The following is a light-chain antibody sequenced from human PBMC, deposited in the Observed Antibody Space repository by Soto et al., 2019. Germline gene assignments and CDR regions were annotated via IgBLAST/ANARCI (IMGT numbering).Light chain of an antibody. J-gene: IGKJ5*01. CDR1: QSVSSN. Sequence: VMTQYPDSLSVSPGEIATLSCRASQSVSSNLAWYQQKLGQAPRLLIYGASTRATGIPDRFSGSGSGTDFTLTISRLEPEDFAVYYCQQYGSSITFGQGTRLEIK. V-gene: IGKV3-20*01. CDR2: GAS. CDR3: QQYGSSIT.